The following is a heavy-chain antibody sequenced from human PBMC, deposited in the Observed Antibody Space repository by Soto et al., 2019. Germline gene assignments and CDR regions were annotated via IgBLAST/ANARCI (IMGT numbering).Heavy chain of an antibody. CDR3: ARNMAY. V-gene: IGHV4-4*09. CDR1: GGSISDYY. J-gene: IGHJ4*02. D-gene: IGHD3-10*01. CDR2: MYDSGST. Sequence: ETLSLTCTVSGGSISDYYWSWIRQPPGKGLEWIGYMYDSGSTRYNPSLNSRVTISVDTSNNQFSLNLRSVTAADTAVYYCARNMAYWGQGTLVTVSS.